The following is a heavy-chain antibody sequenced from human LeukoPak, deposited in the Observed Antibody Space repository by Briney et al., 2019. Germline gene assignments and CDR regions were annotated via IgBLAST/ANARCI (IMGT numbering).Heavy chain of an antibody. J-gene: IGHJ4*02. CDR2: INPNSGGT. CDR3: ARIPLYCSSTSGKCSFDY. D-gene: IGHD2-2*01. CDR1: GYTFTSYG. Sequence: ASVKVSCKASGYTFTSYGISWVRQAPGQGLEWMGWINPNSGGTNYAQKFQGRVTMTRDTSISTAYMELSRLRSDDTAVYYCARIPLYCSSTSGKCSFDYWGQGTLVTVSS. V-gene: IGHV1-2*02.